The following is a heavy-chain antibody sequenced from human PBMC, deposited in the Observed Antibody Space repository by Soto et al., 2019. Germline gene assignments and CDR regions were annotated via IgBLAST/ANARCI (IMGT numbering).Heavy chain of an antibody. J-gene: IGHJ4*02. CDR1: GFTFSSCG. CDR3: ARDLAVFGVVTHFDY. D-gene: IGHD3-3*01. CDR2: IWYDGSNK. Sequence: GGSLRLSCAASGFTFSSCGMHWVRQAPGKGLEWVAVIWYDGSNKYYADSVKGRFTISRDNSKNTLYLQMNSLRAEDTAVYYCARDLAVFGVVTHFDYWGQGTLVTVSS. V-gene: IGHV3-33*01.